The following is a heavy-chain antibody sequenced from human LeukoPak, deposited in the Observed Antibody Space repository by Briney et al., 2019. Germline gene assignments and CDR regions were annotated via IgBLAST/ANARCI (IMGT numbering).Heavy chain of an antibody. CDR2: TRNKANSYTT. J-gene: IGHJ5*02. CDR3: ASLYGSGKRWVDP. CDR1: GFTFSSYW. V-gene: IGHV3-72*01. Sequence: GGSLRLSCAASGFTFSSYWMSWVRQAPGKGLEWVGRTRNKANSYTTEYAASAKGRFTISRDDSKNSLYLQMNSLKTEDTAVYYCASLYGSGKRWVDPWGQGTLVTVSS. D-gene: IGHD3-10*01.